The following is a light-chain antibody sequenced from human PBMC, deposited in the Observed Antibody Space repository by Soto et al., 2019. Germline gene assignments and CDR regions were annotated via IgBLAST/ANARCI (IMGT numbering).Light chain of an antibody. CDR3: QQYSKWPRT. CDR1: QSISSY. J-gene: IGKJ2*01. CDR2: AAS. V-gene: IGKV1-39*01. Sequence: DIQMTQSPSSLSASVGDRVTITCRASQSISSYLNWYQQKPGKAPKLLIYAASSLQSGVPSRLSGSGSGTDFTLTISSLQSEDFAVYYCQQYSKWPRTFGQGTKLEIK.